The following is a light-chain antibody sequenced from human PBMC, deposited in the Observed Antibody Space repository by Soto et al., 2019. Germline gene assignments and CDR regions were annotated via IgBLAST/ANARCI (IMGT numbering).Light chain of an antibody. CDR1: QSVRSN. J-gene: IGKJ5*01. Sequence: EIVLTQSPATLSLSPGERATLSCRASQSVRSNLAWYQQKLGQAPRLLIYDASKRATGIPARFSGSGSGTDFTLTISSLEPEDFAVYFCQQRSDWPPTFGQGTRLEIK. CDR3: QQRSDWPPT. CDR2: DAS. V-gene: IGKV3-11*01.